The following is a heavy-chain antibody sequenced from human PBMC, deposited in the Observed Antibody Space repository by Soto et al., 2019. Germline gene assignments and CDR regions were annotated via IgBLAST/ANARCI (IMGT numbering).Heavy chain of an antibody. J-gene: IGHJ6*02. CDR3: ARDGYYAFWNGYEDRYYYYGMDV. CDR2: ISAYNGNT. Sequence: ASVKVSFKASGYTFTSYCISWVRQAPGQGLEWMGWISAYNGNTNYAQKLQGRVTMTTDTSTSTAYMELRSLRFDDSVVYYCARDGYYAFWNGYEDRYYYYGMDVWG. D-gene: IGHD3-3*01. V-gene: IGHV1-18*01. CDR1: GYTFTSYC.